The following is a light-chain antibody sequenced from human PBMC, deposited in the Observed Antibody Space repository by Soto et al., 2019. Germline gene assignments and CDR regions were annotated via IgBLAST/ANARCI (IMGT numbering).Light chain of an antibody. CDR1: QSVSIN. CDR2: GAS. CDR3: QQYRNWLRT. V-gene: IGKV3-15*01. J-gene: IGKJ1*01. Sequence: EILMTQSPATLSVSLGERATLSCRASQSVSINLAWYQQKPGQAPRLIIYGASTRATGIPARFSGSGSGTEFTLTISSLQSEDSAVYYCQQYRNWLRTFGQGTKVEIK.